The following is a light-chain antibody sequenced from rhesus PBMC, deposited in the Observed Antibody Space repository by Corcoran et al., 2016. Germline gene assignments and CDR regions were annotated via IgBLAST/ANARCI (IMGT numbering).Light chain of an antibody. CDR1: QSIGVW. J-gene: IGKJ1*01. CDR2: SAS. Sequence: DIQMTQSPSSLSASLGDTITITCRASQSIGVWLDWFQQKPGKAPNLLIYSASSLRTGVPSRFSGSGSGTDFTLTIRNLQPEDFATYSCLHYGSSPWTFGQGTKVVIK. CDR3: LHYGSSPWT. V-gene: IGKV1-22*01.